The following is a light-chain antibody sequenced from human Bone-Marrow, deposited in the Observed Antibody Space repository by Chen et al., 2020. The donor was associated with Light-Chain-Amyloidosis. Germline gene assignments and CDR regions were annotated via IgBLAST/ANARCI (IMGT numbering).Light chain of an antibody. CDR2: GAS. Sequence: ELVLTQSPATLSVSPGERVTLSCRASQSINNKLAWYQQKPGQAPRRLIYGASTRSTGIPARFSGSGSGTEFTRTISSMQPEDFAVYYCQQYDNWKTFGQGTNVEIK. CDR3: QQYDNWKT. V-gene: IGKV3-15*01. CDR1: QSINNK. J-gene: IGKJ1*01.